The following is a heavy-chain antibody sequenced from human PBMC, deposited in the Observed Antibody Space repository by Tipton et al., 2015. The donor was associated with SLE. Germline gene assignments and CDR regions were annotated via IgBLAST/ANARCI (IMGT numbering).Heavy chain of an antibody. CDR1: GDSVSSNSAA. CDR3: TRQTTKWD. J-gene: IGHJ4*02. V-gene: IGHV6-1*01. CDR2: TYYRAKWYH. D-gene: IGHD1-26*01. Sequence: GLVKPSQTLSLTCAISGDSVSSNSAAWNWIRRSPSRGLEWLGRTYYRAKWYHDYALSVQSRIIINPDTSKNQFSLQLNSVTPEDTAVYYCTRQTTKWDWGQGTLVTVSS.